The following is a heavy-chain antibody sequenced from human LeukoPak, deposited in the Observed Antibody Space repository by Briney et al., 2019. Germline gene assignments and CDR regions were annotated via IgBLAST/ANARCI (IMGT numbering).Heavy chain of an antibody. J-gene: IGHJ4*02. CDR2: VNAGNGKT. Sequence: ASVKVSCKASGYTFTRYALHWVRQAPRQRLEWMGWVNAGNGKTKYSQKFQGRVTITRDTSASAAYMQLNSLRSEGTAVYYCARSSYDFLTGSPLLNSFDYWGQGTLVTVSS. CDR3: ARSSYDFLTGSPLLNSFDY. D-gene: IGHD3-9*01. CDR1: GYTFTRYA. V-gene: IGHV1-3*01.